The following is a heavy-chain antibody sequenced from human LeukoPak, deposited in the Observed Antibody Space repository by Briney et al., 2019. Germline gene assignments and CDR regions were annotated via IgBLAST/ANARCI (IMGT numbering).Heavy chain of an antibody. D-gene: IGHD2-15*01. Sequence: GGSLRLSCAASGFTFSSYAMSWVRQAPGKGLEWVSASSGSGGSTYYADSVKGRFTISRDNSKNTLYLQMNSLRAEDTAVYYCAKDRTYCSGGSCYSEYFQHWGQGALVTVSS. J-gene: IGHJ1*01. CDR1: GFTFSSYA. CDR2: SSGSGGST. CDR3: AKDRTYCSGGSCYSEYFQH. V-gene: IGHV3-23*01.